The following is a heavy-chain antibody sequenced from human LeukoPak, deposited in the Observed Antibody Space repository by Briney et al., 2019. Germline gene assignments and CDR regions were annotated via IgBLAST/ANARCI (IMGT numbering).Heavy chain of an antibody. CDR2: VSGSGGST. CDR1: GFTFSTYA. V-gene: IGHV3-23*01. J-gene: IGHJ4*02. Sequence: SGGSLRLSCAASGFTFSTYAMSWVRQAPGKGLEWVSAVSGSGGSTYYADSVKGRFTISKDNSKNTLHLQMNSLRAEDTAVYYCAKDAHYYDSSGYFRGYYSGYWGQGTLVTVSS. CDR3: AKDAHYYDSSGYFRGYYSGY. D-gene: IGHD3-22*01.